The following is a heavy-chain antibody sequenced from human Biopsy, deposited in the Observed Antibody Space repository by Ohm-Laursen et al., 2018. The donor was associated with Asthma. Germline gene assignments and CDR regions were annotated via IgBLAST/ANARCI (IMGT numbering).Heavy chain of an antibody. V-gene: IGHV4-61*01. J-gene: IGHJ2*01. D-gene: IGHD2-15*01. Sequence: PSHTLSLTCTVSGGSVSSGSYYWSWIRQPPGKGLAWVSYISYSGSTDYNPSLKSRLTISMDTSKNQFSLKLSSVTAADTAVYYCARVPTTLRYFDLWGRGTLVTVSS. CDR1: GGSVSSGSYY. CDR2: ISYSGST. CDR3: ARVPTTLRYFDL.